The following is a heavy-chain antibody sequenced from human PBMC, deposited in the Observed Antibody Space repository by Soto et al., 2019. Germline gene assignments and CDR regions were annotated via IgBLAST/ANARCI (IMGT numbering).Heavy chain of an antibody. Sequence: PSETLSLTCAVYGGSISSGGYSWSWIRPPTGKGGEGIRDIYHSGSTYYNPPLKRRVTISVDRSNNQFSLKLSSLTAADTAVYYCARDYNDSSVHFHDSFDIWGQGTMVTVSS. CDR2: IYHSGST. J-gene: IGHJ3*02. CDR1: GGSISSGGYS. D-gene: IGHD3-22*01. V-gene: IGHV4-30-2*01. CDR3: ARDYNDSSVHFHDSFDI.